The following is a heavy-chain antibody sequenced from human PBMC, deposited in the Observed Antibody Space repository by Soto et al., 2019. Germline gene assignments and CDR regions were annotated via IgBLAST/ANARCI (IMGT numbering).Heavy chain of an antibody. Sequence: GESLRISCEGSGYTFITYWISCVLQMPDKVLEWMGRIDPSDSYTKHSPSFQGHVSISADKSINTAYLQWNSLKASDTAIYYCARHTVAKYYEYLWGSYNEDAPYGMDVWGQGTTVTVSS. J-gene: IGHJ6*02. CDR1: GYTFITYW. D-gene: IGHD3-16*01. V-gene: IGHV5-10-1*01. CDR2: IDPSDSYT. CDR3: ARHTVAKYYEYLWGSYNEDAPYGMDV.